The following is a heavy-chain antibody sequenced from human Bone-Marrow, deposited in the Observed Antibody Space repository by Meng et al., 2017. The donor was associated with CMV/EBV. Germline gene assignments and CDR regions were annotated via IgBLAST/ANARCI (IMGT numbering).Heavy chain of an antibody. Sequence: SVKVSCKASGGTFSSYAISWVRQAPGQGLEWMGGIIPIFGTANYAQKFQGRVTITTDESTSTAYMELSSLRSEDTAVYYCARDSRYCSSTSCYMDLAYWGQGTLVTVSS. CDR1: GGTFSSYA. CDR2: IIPIFGTA. CDR3: ARDSRYCSSTSCYMDLAY. D-gene: IGHD2-2*02. V-gene: IGHV1-69*05. J-gene: IGHJ4*02.